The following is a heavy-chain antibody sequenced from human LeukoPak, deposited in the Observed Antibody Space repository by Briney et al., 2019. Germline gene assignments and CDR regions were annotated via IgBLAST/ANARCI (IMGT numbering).Heavy chain of an antibody. D-gene: IGHD3-3*01. V-gene: IGHV1-69*05. CDR1: GGTFSSYA. Sequence: ASVKVSCKASGGTFSSYAISWVRQAPGQGLEWMGGIIPIFGTANYAQKFQGRVTITTDESTSTAYMELSSLRSEDTAVYYCARGSPYGYDFWSGYSRGPYYYYYMDVWGKGTTVTVSS. J-gene: IGHJ6*03. CDR2: IIPIFGTA. CDR3: ARGSPYGYDFWSGYSRGPYYYYYMDV.